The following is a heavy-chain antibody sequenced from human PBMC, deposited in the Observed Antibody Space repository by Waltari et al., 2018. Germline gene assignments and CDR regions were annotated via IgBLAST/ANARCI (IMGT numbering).Heavy chain of an antibody. CDR2: IYHSGST. J-gene: IGHJ2*01. V-gene: IGHV4-38-2*01. CDR1: GYSISSGYY. D-gene: IGHD6-6*01. Sequence: QVQLQESGPGLVKPSETLSLTCDVSGYSISSGYYWGWIRQPPGKGREWIGSIYHSGSTYQNPSLKSRLTISLDTSKNQFSLKLSSVTAADTAVFYCARHPEQLVGYCYFDLWGRGTLVTVSS. CDR3: ARHPEQLVGYCYFDL.